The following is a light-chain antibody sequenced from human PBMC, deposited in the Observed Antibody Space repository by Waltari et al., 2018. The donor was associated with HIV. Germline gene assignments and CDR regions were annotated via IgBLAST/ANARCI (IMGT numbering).Light chain of an antibody. CDR1: KLGDKY. CDR3: QAWDSATVL. Sequence: SYELTQPPSVSVSPGQTASITCSGDKLGDKYACWYQQKPGQSPVLVIYQDDKRPSGIPERFSGSRSGNTATLTISGTQALDEADYYCQAWDSATVLFGGGIKLTVL. CDR2: QDD. J-gene: IGLJ2*01. V-gene: IGLV3-1*01.